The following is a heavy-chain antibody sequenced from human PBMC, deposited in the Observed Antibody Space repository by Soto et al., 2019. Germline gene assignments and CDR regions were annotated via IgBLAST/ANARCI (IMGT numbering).Heavy chain of an antibody. CDR3: ARSPPSSIRYFDWPLFQSPDY. D-gene: IGHD3-9*01. J-gene: IGHJ4*02. CDR2: MNPNSGNT. CDR1: GYTFTSYD. V-gene: IGHV1-8*01. Sequence: QVQLVQSGAEVKKPGASVKVSCKASGYTFTSYDINWVRQATGQGLEWMGWMNPNSGNTGYAQKFQGRVTMTRNTSISTAYMELSSLRSEDTAVYYCARSPPSSIRYFDWPLFQSPDYWGQGTLVTVSS.